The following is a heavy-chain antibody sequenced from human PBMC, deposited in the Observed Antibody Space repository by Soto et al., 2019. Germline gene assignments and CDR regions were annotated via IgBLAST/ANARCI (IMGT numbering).Heavy chain of an antibody. CDR3: ARGQVVAAQH. D-gene: IGHD2-15*01. CDR2: IYHNGST. Sequence: QLQLQESGSGLVKPSQTLSLTCAVSGGSISSGGYSWSWIRQPPGKGLEWIGYIYHNGSTYYNPSQKSRVTISVDRPKNQFSLKLSSVTAADTAGYYCARGQVVAAQHWGQGTLVTVSS. J-gene: IGHJ4*02. CDR1: GGSISSGGYS. V-gene: IGHV4-30-2*01.